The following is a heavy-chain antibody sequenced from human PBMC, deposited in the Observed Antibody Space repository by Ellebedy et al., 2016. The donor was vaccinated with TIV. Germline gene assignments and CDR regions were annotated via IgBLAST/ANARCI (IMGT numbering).Heavy chain of an antibody. CDR2: ISGSGGST. CDR3: AKAHYVVPAAPVDY. J-gene: IGHJ4*02. V-gene: IGHV3-23*01. CDR1: GFTFSSYA. Sequence: GGSLRLSXAASGFTFSSYAMSWVRQAPGKGLEWVSAISGSGGSTYYADSVKGRFTISRDNSKNTLYLQMNSLRAEDTAVYYCAKAHYVVPAAPVDYWGQGTLVTVSS. D-gene: IGHD2-2*01.